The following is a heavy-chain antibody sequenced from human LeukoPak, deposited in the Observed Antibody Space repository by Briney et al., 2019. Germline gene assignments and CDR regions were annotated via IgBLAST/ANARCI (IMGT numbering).Heavy chain of an antibody. J-gene: IGHJ6*02. CDR1: GYTFTGYY. CDR3: ATHAGYYGSGSYYHNYYYYGMDV. CDR2: INPNSGGT. Sequence: ASVTVSFTGSGYTFTGYYMHWVRQAPGQGLEWVGWINPNSGGTNYAQKLQGRVTMTRDTSISTAYMELSRLRSDDTAVYYCATHAGYYGSGSYYHNYYYYGMDVWGQGTTVTVSS. V-gene: IGHV1-2*02. D-gene: IGHD3-10*01.